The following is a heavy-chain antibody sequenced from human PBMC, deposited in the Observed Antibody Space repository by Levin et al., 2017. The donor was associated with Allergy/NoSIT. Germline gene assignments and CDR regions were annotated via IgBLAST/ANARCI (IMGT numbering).Heavy chain of an antibody. D-gene: IGHD5-24*01. V-gene: IGHV4-30-4*01. CDR2: IYYSGST. CDR1: GGSISSGDYY. Sequence: LRLSCTVSGGSISSGDYYWSWIRQPPGKGLEWIGYIYYSGSTYYNPSLKSRVTISVDTSKNQFSLKLSSVTAADTAVYYCAREGRLQVYYYYYGMDVWGQGTTVTVSS. CDR3: AREGRLQVYYYYYGMDV. J-gene: IGHJ6*02.